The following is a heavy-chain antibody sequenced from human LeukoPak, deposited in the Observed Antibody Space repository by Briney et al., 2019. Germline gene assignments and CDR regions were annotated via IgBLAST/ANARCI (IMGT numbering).Heavy chain of an antibody. V-gene: IGHV4-59*01. Sequence: SESLSLTFSVPVGSISSSYGSWVRQPPGKGLEWIGYIYYSGSTNYNPSLKSRVPISVDTSKNQFSLKLRSVPAADTAVYYCAAMRRVHLDYWGEGTRVSVLS. J-gene: IGHJ4*02. CDR3: AAMRRVHLDY. CDR1: VGSISSSY. D-gene: IGHD3-10*01. CDR2: IYYSGST.